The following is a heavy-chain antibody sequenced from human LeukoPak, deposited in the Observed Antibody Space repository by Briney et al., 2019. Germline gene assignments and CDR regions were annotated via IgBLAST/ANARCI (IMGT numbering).Heavy chain of an antibody. CDR1: GFTFSSYA. D-gene: IGHD3-16*01. CDR3: AKVGYMDV. Sequence: GGSLRLSCAASGFTFSSYAMHWVRQAPGKGLEWVAVISYDGSNKYYADSVKGRFTISRDNSKNTLYLQMNSLRAEDTAVYYCAKVGYMDVWGKGTTVTVSS. CDR2: ISYDGSNK. V-gene: IGHV3-30-3*01. J-gene: IGHJ6*03.